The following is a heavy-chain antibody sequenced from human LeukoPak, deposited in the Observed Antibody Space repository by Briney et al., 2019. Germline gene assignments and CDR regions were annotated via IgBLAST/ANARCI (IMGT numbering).Heavy chain of an antibody. Sequence: GESLKISCKGSGYSFTSYWIGWVRQMPGKGLEWMGIIYPGDSDTRYSPSFQGQVTISADKSISTAYLQWSSLKASDTAMYYCARRVEHGDYVDAFDIWGQGTMVTVSS. CDR3: ARRVEHGDYVDAFDI. CDR2: IYPGDSDT. J-gene: IGHJ3*02. V-gene: IGHV5-51*01. D-gene: IGHD4-17*01. CDR1: GYSFTSYW.